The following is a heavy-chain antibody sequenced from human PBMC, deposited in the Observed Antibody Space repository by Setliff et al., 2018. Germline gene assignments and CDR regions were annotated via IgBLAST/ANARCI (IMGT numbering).Heavy chain of an antibody. J-gene: IGHJ5*02. V-gene: IGHV4-4*07. D-gene: IGHD3-22*01. CDR1: GGSISSYY. CDR2: IYTSGST. Sequence: ETLSLTCTVSGGSISSYYWSWIRQPAGKGLEWVGRIYTSGSTNYNPSLKSRVTISVDKSKNQFSLKLSSVTAADTAVYYCARDAYYYDSSGPPNWFDPWGQGTLVTVSS. CDR3: ARDAYYYDSSGPPNWFDP.